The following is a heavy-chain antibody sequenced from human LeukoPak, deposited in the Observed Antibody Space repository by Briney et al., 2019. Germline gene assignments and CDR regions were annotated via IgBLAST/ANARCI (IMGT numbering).Heavy chain of an antibody. D-gene: IGHD3-10*01. CDR1: GGSISSYY. Sequence: PSETLFLACTVSGGSISSYYWSWIRQPPGKGLEWIGEINHSGSTNYNPSLKSRVTISVDASKNQFSLKLSSVTAADTAVYYCARVVRGVIVINWFDPWGQGTLVTVSS. CDR3: ARVVRGVIVINWFDP. V-gene: IGHV4-34*01. J-gene: IGHJ5*02. CDR2: INHSGST.